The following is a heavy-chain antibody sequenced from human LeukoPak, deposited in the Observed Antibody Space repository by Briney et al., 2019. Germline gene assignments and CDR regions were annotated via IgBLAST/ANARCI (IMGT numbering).Heavy chain of an antibody. J-gene: IGHJ4*02. D-gene: IGHD1-26*01. CDR2: IYYSGNT. V-gene: IGHV4-59*08. CDR1: GGSISPYY. Sequence: SETQSLTCTVSGGSISPYYWSWIRQPAGKGLEWIGYIYYSGNTNYNPSFKSRVTISVDTSKNQFSLKLSSVTAADTAVYYCARHGGGGESYPRVFDYWGRGTLVTVSS. CDR3: ARHGGGGESYPRVFDY.